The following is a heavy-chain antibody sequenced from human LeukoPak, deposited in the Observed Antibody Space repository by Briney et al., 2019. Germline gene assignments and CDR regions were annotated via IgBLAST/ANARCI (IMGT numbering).Heavy chain of an antibody. CDR1: GFTFSSYA. CDR2: ISSNGGST. J-gene: IGHJ6*02. Sequence: GGSLRLSCSASGFTFSSYAMHWVRQAPGKGLEYVSAISSNGGSTYYADSVKGRFTISRDNSKNTLYLQMNSLRAEDTAAYYCARCYSYGLGYGMDVWGQGTTVTVSS. D-gene: IGHD5-18*01. V-gene: IGHV3-64*04. CDR3: ARCYSYGLGYGMDV.